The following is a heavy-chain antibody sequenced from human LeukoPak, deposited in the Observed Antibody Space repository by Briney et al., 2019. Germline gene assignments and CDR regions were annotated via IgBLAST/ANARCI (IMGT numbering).Heavy chain of an antibody. D-gene: IGHD3-22*01. CDR1: GFTFDDYL. CDR3: AKARGLIGGAFDI. J-gene: IGHJ3*02. Sequence: GGSLRLSCAASGFTFDDYLLHWVRQAPGKGLEWVSLISWDGDTTYYADSVKGRFTISRDNSKNSLYLQMNSLRTEDTALYYCAKARGLIGGAFDIWGQGTMVTVSS. CDR2: ISWDGDTT. V-gene: IGHV3-43*01.